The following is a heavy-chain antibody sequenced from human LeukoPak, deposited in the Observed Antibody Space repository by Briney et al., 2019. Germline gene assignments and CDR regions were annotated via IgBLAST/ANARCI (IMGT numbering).Heavy chain of an antibody. Sequence: GGSLRLSCAASGFTFSNYWMSWVRQAPGKGLEWVANIKQDGSEKYYIDSVKGRFTISRDNAKNSLYLQMNSLRAEDTAVYYCAGLEHDHGGSVYRASDIWGQGTMVTVSS. CDR3: AGLEHDHGGSVYRASDI. CDR1: GFTFSNYW. J-gene: IGHJ3*02. V-gene: IGHV3-7*01. CDR2: IKQDGSEK. D-gene: IGHD4-23*01.